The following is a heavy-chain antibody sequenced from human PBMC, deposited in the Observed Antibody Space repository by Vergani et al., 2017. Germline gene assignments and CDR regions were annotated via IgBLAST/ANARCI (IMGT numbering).Heavy chain of an antibody. CDR3: ARGTTAHIDY. Sequence: QVQLVESGGGVVQPGRSLRLSCAASGFTFSSYAMHWVRQAPGKGLEWVAVISYDGSNKSYADSVKGRFTISRDNSKNTLYLQMNSLRAAEAAEYYCARGTTAHIDYWGQGTLVTVSS. CDR1: GFTFSSYA. J-gene: IGHJ4*02. CDR2: ISYDGSNK. V-gene: IGHV3-30-3*01. D-gene: IGHD4-11*01.